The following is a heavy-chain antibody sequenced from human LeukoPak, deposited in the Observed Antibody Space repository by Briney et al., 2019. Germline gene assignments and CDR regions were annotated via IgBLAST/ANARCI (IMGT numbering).Heavy chain of an antibody. D-gene: IGHD3-22*01. CDR2: IYPDDSDT. Sequence: GESLKISCKGSGYRFNAYWIAWVRQMPGEGLEWMGIIYPDDSDTRYSPSFQGQVTISADKSVRTAYLQWSSLKASDTAMYYCARPNITSYDDSRGYDALDVWGQGTMVTVSS. V-gene: IGHV5-51*01. CDR3: ARPNITSYDDSRGYDALDV. J-gene: IGHJ3*01. CDR1: GYRFNAYW.